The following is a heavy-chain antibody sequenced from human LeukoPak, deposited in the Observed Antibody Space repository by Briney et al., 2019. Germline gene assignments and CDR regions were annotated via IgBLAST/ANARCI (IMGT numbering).Heavy chain of an antibody. J-gene: IGHJ6*03. CDR1: GFTFSASA. V-gene: IGHV3-7*01. Sequence: GGSLRLSCAASGFTFSASALHWVRQAPGKGLEWVANVNQGGTEKYYVDSVKGRFTISRDNAENSLYLQMNSLRAEDTAVYYCAREHYFYYMDAWGKGTTVTVSS. CDR3: AREHYFYYMDA. CDR2: VNQGGTEK.